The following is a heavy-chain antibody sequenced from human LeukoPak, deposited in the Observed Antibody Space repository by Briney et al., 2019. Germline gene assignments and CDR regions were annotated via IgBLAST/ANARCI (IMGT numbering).Heavy chain of an antibody. V-gene: IGHV1-18*01. CDR3: ARDIGYSNYPYYYYYMDV. CDR2: ISAYNGNT. Sequence: ASVKVSCKASGYTFTSYGISWVRQAPGQGLEWMGWISAYNGNTNYAQKLQGRVTTTTDTSTSTAYMELRSLRSDDTAVYYCARDIGYSNYPYYYYYMDVWGKGTTVTVSS. CDR1: GYTFTSYG. D-gene: IGHD4-11*01. J-gene: IGHJ6*03.